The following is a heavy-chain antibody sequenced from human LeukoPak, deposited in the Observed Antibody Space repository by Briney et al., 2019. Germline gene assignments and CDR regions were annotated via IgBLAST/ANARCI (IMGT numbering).Heavy chain of an antibody. CDR2: TWNSGNS. CDR1: AGSINSGGYF. Sequence: KSSETLSLTCTVSAGSINSGGYFWTWVRQHPGEGLEWIGYTWNSGNSYYNPSLSSRVIISADSSKSTFSLKLSSVTAADTAVYYCARYHCGSTYCPGVDFYGQGTLVTVSS. D-gene: IGHD2-2*01. CDR3: ARYHCGSTYCPGVDF. J-gene: IGHJ4*02. V-gene: IGHV4-31*03.